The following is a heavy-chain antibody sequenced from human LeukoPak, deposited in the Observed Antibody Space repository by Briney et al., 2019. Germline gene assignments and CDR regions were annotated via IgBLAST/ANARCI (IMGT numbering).Heavy chain of an antibody. CDR1: GGSFSGYY. CDR3: ARLSSLSAGSFS. V-gene: IGHV4-34*01. Sequence: SETLSLTCAVYGGSFSGYYWSWIRQPPGKGLEWIGEINHSGSTNYNPSLKSRVTISVDTSKNQFSLKLSSVTAADTAVYYCARLSSLSAGSFSWGRGTLVTVSS. D-gene: IGHD6-13*01. CDR2: INHSGST. J-gene: IGHJ5*02.